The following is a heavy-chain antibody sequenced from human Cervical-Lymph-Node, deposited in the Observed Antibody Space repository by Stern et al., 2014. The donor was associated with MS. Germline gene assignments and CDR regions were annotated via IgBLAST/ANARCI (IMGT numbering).Heavy chain of an antibody. J-gene: IGHJ4*02. CDR1: GFTFSSYG. V-gene: IGHV3-33*01. D-gene: IGHD4-17*01. CDR2: IWYDGSNK. CDR3: AREEGGHGDYDY. Sequence: DQLVESGGGVVQPGRSLRLSCAASGFTFSSYGMHWVRQAPGKGLEWVAVIWYDGSNKYYADSVKGRFTISRDNSKNTLYLQMNSLRAEDTAVYYCAREEGGHGDYDYWGQGTLVTVSS.